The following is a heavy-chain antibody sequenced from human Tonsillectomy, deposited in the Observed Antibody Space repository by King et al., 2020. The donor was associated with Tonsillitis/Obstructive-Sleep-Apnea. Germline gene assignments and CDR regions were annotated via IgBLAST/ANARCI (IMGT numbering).Heavy chain of an antibody. J-gene: IGHJ6*03. CDR1: GFTFSDYY. CDR3: AISFRSIRGPQAAAGRYYFYYYMDV. CDR2: ISTSSGYT. Sequence: VQLVESGGGLVKPGGSLRLSCAASGFTFSDYYMSWIRQAPGKGLEWVSYISTSSGYTNYADSVKGRFTISRDNAKNSLYLQMNSLRAEDTAVYYCAISFRSIRGPQAAAGRYYFYYYMDVWGEGTTVTVSS. V-gene: IGHV3-11*05. D-gene: IGHD6-13*01.